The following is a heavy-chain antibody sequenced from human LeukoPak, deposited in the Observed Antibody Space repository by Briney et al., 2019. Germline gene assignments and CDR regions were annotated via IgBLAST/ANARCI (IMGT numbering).Heavy chain of an antibody. V-gene: IGHV3-30-3*01. Sequence: GGSLRLSCAASGLTFSTYAMHWVRQAPGKGLEWVAVISYDGSNNYYADSVKGRFTISRDNSKNTLYLQMNSLRAEDTAVYYCARAPPASYFDYWGQGTLVTVSS. D-gene: IGHD6-25*01. J-gene: IGHJ4*02. CDR3: ARAPPASYFDY. CDR1: GLTFSTYA. CDR2: ISYDGSNN.